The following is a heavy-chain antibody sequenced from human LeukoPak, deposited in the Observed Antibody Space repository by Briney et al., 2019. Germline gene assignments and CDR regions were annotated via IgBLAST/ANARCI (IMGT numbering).Heavy chain of an antibody. D-gene: IGHD6-19*01. CDR2: IYYSGST. J-gene: IGHJ4*02. Sequence: SGTLSLTCAVSGGSISSSSYYWGWIRQPPGKGLEWIGTIYYSGSTYYNASLKSRLTISVDTSKNQFSLKLSSVTAADTAVYYCARLSGGTQWLAPFDYWGQGTLVTVSS. CDR3: ARLSGGTQWLAPFDY. V-gene: IGHV4-39*01. CDR1: GGSISSSSYY.